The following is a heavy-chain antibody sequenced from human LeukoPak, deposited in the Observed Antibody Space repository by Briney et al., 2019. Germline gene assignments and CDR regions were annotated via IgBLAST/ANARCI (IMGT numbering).Heavy chain of an antibody. D-gene: IGHD2-15*01. CDR2: IYYSGST. V-gene: IGHV4-59*01. Sequence: PSETLSLTCAVYGGSFSGYYWSWIRQPPGKGLEWIGYIYYSGSTNYNPSLKSRVTISVDTSKNQFSLKLSSVTAADTAVYYCARGDTSGAVLLNYYYYYGMDVWGQGTTVTVSS. J-gene: IGHJ6*02. CDR3: ARGDTSGAVLLNYYYYYGMDV. CDR1: GGSFSGYY.